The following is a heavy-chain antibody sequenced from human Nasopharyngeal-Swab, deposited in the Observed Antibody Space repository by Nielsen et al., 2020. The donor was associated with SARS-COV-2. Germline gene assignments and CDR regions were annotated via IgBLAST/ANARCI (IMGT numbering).Heavy chain of an antibody. D-gene: IGHD3-10*01. J-gene: IGHJ6*02. CDR3: AKSLRGVSLSFGYYYGLDV. Sequence: WIRQPPGKGLEWVAVVSYDGRHKSYADSVKGRFTVSGDNSKNTMYLQMSSLRAEDTAIYYCAKSLRGVSLSFGYYYGLDVRGQGTTVTVSS. V-gene: IGHV3-30*18. CDR2: VSYDGRHK.